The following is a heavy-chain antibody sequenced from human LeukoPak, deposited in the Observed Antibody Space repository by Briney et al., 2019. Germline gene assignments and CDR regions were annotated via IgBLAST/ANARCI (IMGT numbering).Heavy chain of an antibody. CDR1: GFTFSSYG. Sequence: GGSLRLSCAASGFTFSSYGMHWVRQAPGKGLEWVAVTWYDGSNKYYADSVKGRFTSSRDNSKNTLHLQMDSLRAEDTAVYYCATGSRRGYGGNSDPGFDYWGQGTLVTVSS. CDR2: TWYDGSNK. J-gene: IGHJ4*02. V-gene: IGHV3-33*01. CDR3: ATGSRRGYGGNSDPGFDY. D-gene: IGHD4-23*01.